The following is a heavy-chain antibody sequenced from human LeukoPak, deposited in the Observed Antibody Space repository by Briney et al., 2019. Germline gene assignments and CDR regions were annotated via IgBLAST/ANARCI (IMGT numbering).Heavy chain of an antibody. Sequence: PGGSLRLSCAASGFTFSSYAMHWVRQAPGKGLEWVAVISYDGSNKYYADSVKGRFTISRDNSKNTLYLQMNSLRAEDTAVYYCARDWSGWYIDYWGQGTLVTVSS. CDR2: ISYDGSNK. J-gene: IGHJ4*02. V-gene: IGHV3-30-3*01. CDR3: ARDWSGWYIDY. CDR1: GFTFSSYA. D-gene: IGHD3-3*01.